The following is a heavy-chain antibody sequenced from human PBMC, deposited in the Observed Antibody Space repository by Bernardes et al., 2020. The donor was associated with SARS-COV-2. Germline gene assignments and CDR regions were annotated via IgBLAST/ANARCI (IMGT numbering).Heavy chain of an antibody. D-gene: IGHD5-18*01. Sequence: SETLSLTCTVSGDSITAHSWWRWVRQSPERGLEWIGAMHHNGDINYSPSLKSRVTFLLDKSKNQFSLRLNSVTAADTAFYYCVRNGYYSLDSWGQGTLVTVAS. CDR1: GDSITAHSW. CDR3: VRNGYYSLDS. CDR2: MHHNGDI. V-gene: IGHV4-4*02. J-gene: IGHJ4*02.